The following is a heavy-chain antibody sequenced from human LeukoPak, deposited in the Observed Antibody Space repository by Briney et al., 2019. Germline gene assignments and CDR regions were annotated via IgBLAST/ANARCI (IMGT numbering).Heavy chain of an antibody. D-gene: IGHD3-10*01. CDR1: GYTFTSYG. CDR2: INPNSGGT. CDR3: ARGGKVRGVMEGRNWFDP. J-gene: IGHJ5*02. Sequence: GASVKVSCKASGYTFTSYGISWVRQAPGQGLEWMGRINPNSGGTNYAQKFQGRVTMTRDTSISTAYMELSRLRSDDTAVYYCARGGKVRGVMEGRNWFDPWGQGTLVTVSS. V-gene: IGHV1-2*06.